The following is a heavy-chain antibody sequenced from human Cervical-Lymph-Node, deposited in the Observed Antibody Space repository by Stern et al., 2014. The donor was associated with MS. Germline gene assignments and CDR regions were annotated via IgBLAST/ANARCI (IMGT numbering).Heavy chain of an antibody. J-gene: IGHJ4*02. CDR2: IYWDDDQ. CDR3: AHNYVSSEFDY. V-gene: IGHV2-5*02. D-gene: IGHD3-10*02. Sequence: ESGPRLVKSTQTLTLSCTFSGFSLSTSGVGVGCLRQPPGKALEWLALIYWDDDQRYSPSLKSRLTITKDTSKNQVVLTMTNMDPVDTATYYCAHNYVSSEFDYWGQGTLVTVSS. CDR1: GFSLSTSGVG.